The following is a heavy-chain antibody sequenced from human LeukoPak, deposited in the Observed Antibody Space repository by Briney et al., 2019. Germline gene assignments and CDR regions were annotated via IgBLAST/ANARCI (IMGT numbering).Heavy chain of an antibody. D-gene: IGHD1-26*01. CDR3: ARDPWGIGPAFDY. CDR2: ITSSGDST. J-gene: IGHJ4*02. CDR1: GFTFSNYA. Sequence: GGSLRLSCAASGFTFSNYAMGWVRQAPGKGLEWVSSITSSGDSTFYADSVKGRFTISRDTSKNTLSLQMNSLRDDDTAVYHCARDPWGIGPAFDYWGRGTLVTVSS. V-gene: IGHV3-23*01.